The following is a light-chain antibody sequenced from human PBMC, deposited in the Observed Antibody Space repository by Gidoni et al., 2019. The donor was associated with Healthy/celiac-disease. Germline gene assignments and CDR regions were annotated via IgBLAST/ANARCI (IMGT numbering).Light chain of an antibody. CDR1: SSDVGGYNY. Sequence: QSALTQPPSAPGSPGQSVTISCTGTSSDVGGYNYVSWYQQHPGKAPKLMIYEVSKRPSGVPDRFSGSKSGNTASLNVSGLQAEDEADYYCSSYAGSNNLVFGGGTKLTVL. V-gene: IGLV2-8*01. J-gene: IGLJ2*01. CDR2: EVS. CDR3: SSYAGSNNLV.